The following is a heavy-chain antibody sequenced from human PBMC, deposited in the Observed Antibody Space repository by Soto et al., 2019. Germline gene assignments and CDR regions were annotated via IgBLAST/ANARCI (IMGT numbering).Heavy chain of an antibody. J-gene: IGHJ4*02. CDR2: ISYDGSNK. CDR1: GFTFSSYG. V-gene: IGHV3-30*18. D-gene: IGHD2-2*01. Sequence: LRLSCAASGFTFSSYGMHWVRQAPGKGLEWVAVISYDGSNKYYADSVKGRFTISRDNSKNTLYLQMNSLRAEDTAVYYCAKDMTVVPAAIFDYWGQGTLVTVSS. CDR3: AKDMTVVPAAIFDY.